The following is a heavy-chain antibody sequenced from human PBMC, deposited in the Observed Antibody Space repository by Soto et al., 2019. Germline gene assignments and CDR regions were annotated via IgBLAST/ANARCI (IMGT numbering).Heavy chain of an antibody. CDR2: IYSGGST. D-gene: IGHD3-16*01. Sequence: SCKASGYTFTNYYMHWVRQAPGKGLEWVSVIYSGGSTFYADSVRGRFTISRDNSKNTVNLQMNSLRAEDTAVYYCARDPWAADYWGQGTLVTVSS. CDR1: GYTFTNYY. CDR3: ARDPWAADY. J-gene: IGHJ4*02. V-gene: IGHV3-66*01.